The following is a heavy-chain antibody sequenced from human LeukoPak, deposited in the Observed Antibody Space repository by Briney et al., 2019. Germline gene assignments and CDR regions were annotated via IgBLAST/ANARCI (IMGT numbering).Heavy chain of an antibody. V-gene: IGHV4-59*01. J-gene: IGHJ4*02. D-gene: IGHD1-1*01. CDR3: TRVGPSLHWNPDY. CDR1: GGSMSSYY. Sequence: SETLSLTCTGSGGSMSSYYWMWIRQPPGKGMKWIGSISYNGKTNHNPSLKSRVTISVDTSKNQFSLKLSSVTAADTAVYYCTRVGPSLHWNPDYWGQGTLVTVSS. CDR2: ISYNGKT.